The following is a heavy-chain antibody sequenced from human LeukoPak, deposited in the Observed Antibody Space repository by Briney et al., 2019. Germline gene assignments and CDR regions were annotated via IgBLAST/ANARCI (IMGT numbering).Heavy chain of an antibody. J-gene: IGHJ4*02. D-gene: IGHD1-14*01. V-gene: IGHV3-7*01. Sequence: PGGSLRPSCAAPGFTFSTNWMSGVGQAPGKGLEWVANIKQDGSAKYYVDSVKGRFTVSRDNAKNSLYLKMNTLSAEDTAVYYVARDRTLRYWGQGTLVSVCS. CDR3: ARDRTLRY. CDR2: IKQDGSAK. CDR1: GFTFSTNW.